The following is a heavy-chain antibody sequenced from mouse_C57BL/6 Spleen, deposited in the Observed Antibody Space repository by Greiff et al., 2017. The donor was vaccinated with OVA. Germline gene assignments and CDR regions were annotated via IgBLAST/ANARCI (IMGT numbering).Heavy chain of an antibody. CDR3: ASTMITHYYAMDY. Sequence: VQRVESGPGLVQPSQSLSITCTVSGFSLTSYGVHWVRQSPGKGLEWLGVICRGGSTDYNAAFMSRLSITKDNSKSQVFFKMNSLQADDTAIYYCASTMITHYYAMDYWGQGTSVTVSS. D-gene: IGHD2-4*01. J-gene: IGHJ4*01. V-gene: IGHV2-5*01. CDR1: GFSLTSYG. CDR2: ICRGGST.